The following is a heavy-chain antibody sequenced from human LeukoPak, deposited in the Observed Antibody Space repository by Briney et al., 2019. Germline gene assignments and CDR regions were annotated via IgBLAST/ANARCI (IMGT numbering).Heavy chain of an antibody. CDR1: NGSISDDY. D-gene: IGHD2-2*01. V-gene: IGHV4-59*01. CDR3: VRSAAGHQYYFDY. J-gene: IGHJ4*02. Sequence: SETLSLTCTISNGSISDDYWSWIRQPPGKGLEWIGYIYFSGSTNYSPSLRSRVTISVDRSKNQVSLILSSLTAADTAVYFCVRSAAGHQYYFDYWGRGTLVTVSS. CDR2: IYFSGST.